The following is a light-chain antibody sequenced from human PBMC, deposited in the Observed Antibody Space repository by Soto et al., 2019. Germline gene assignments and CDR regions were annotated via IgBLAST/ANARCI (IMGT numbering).Light chain of an antibody. J-gene: IGLJ1*01. CDR3: SSYRSSTTFV. V-gene: IGLV2-14*01. CDR1: SSDVGAYNY. Sequence: QSALTQPASVSGSPGQSITISCTGTSSDVGAYNYVSWYQQYPGKAPKVIIFEVRKRPSGVSNRFSDSKSGDTASLTISGLQAEDEADYYCSSYRSSTTFVFGTGTNLTVL. CDR2: EVR.